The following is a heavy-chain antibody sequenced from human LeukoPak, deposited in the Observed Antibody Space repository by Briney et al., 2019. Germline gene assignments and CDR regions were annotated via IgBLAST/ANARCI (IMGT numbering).Heavy chain of an antibody. D-gene: IGHD3-10*01. Sequence: ASVKVSCKASGYTFTGYYMHWVRQAPGQGLEWMGWINPNSGGTNYAQKFQGRVTMTRDTSINTDYIELSRLRSDDTGVYYCARAGVGSGSPFFDYWGQGTLVTVSS. CDR3: ARAGVGSGSPFFDY. CDR1: GYTFTGYY. CDR2: INPNSGGT. V-gene: IGHV1-2*02. J-gene: IGHJ4*02.